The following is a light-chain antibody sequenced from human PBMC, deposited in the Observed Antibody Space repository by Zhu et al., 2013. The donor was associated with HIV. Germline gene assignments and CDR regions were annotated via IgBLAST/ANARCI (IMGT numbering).Light chain of an antibody. Sequence: LTQSPGTLSLSPGERATLSCRANESVSNDYVAWYQQKPGQVPALLIYGASTRAAGFPDRFSGSGSGTDFTLTISRLEPEDFAVYYCQQYGNSPHTFGQGTRVDIK. J-gene: IGKJ1*01. CDR3: QQYGNSPHT. V-gene: IGKV3-20*01. CDR1: ESVSNDY. CDR2: GAS.